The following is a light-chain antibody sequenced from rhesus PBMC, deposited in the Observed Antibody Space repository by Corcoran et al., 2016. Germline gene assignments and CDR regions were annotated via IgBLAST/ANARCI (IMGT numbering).Light chain of an antibody. J-gene: IGKJ3*01. CDR2: KAS. Sequence: DIQMTQSPSSLSASVGDRVTITCRASQGISNNLAWYQQKPGKVPKVLLYKASTLQSGIPSRFRGSGSGTDFTLTISSLQPEDFATYYCQHGYGILFTFGPGTKLDIK. CDR1: QGISNN. V-gene: IGKV1-25*01. CDR3: QHGYGILFT.